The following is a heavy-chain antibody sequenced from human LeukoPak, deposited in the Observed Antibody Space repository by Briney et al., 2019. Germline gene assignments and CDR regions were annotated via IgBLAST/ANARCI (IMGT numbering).Heavy chain of an antibody. CDR2: MSPNSDNT. V-gene: IGHV1-8*01. J-gene: IGHJ4*02. D-gene: IGHD6-19*01. CDR3: ARMIDGSGWTYYFDY. Sequence: ASVKVSCKASGYTFTSYDINWVRQATGQGLEWMGWMSPNSDNTGYAQKFQGRVTMTRNTSISTAYMELSSLRSEGTAVYYCARMIDGSGWTYYFDYWGQGTLVTVSS. CDR1: GYTFTSYD.